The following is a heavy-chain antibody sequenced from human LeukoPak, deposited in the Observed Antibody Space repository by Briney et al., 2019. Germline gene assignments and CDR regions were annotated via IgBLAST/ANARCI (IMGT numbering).Heavy chain of an antibody. Sequence: GGSLRLSCAASGFTFSSYSMNWVRQAPGKGLEWVSAISGSGGSTYYADSVKGRFTISRDNSKNTLYLQMNSLRAEDTAVYYCAKDPVVVVPATMGHFDLWGRGTLVTVSS. J-gene: IGHJ2*01. V-gene: IGHV3-23*01. CDR2: ISGSGGST. CDR3: AKDPVVVVPATMGHFDL. D-gene: IGHD2-2*01. CDR1: GFTFSSYS.